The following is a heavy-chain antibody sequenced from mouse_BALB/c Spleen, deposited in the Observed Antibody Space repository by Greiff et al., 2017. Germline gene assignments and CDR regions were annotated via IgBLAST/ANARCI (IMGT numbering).Heavy chain of an antibody. CDR3: ARDGYALYYAMDY. D-gene: IGHD2-2*01. J-gene: IGHJ4*01. CDR1: GFTFSNYA. Sequence: EVHLVESGGGLVKPGGSLKLSCAASGFTFSNYAMSWVRQTPEKRLEWVASISSGGSTYYPDSVKGRFTISRDDARNILYLQMSSLRSEDTAMYYCARDGYALYYAMDYWGQGTSVTVSS. V-gene: IGHV5-6-5*01. CDR2: ISSGGST.